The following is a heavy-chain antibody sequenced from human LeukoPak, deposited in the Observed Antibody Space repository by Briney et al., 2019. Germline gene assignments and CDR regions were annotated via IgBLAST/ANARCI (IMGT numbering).Heavy chain of an antibody. Sequence: PGWSLRLSCAASGFTFSTFAMHWVRQAPGKGLEWVAVISYDGSNKYYADSVKGRFTISRDNSKNTLYLQMSSLRAEDTAVYYCARASRGYSGYDASALIDYWGQGTLVTVSS. D-gene: IGHD5-12*01. J-gene: IGHJ4*02. CDR2: ISYDGSNK. CDR3: ARASRGYSGYDASALIDY. V-gene: IGHV3-30-3*01. CDR1: GFTFSTFA.